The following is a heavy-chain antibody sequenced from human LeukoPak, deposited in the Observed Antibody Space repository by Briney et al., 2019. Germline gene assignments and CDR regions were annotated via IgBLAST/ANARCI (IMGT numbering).Heavy chain of an antibody. Sequence: SETLSLTCTVSGGSISSGGYYWSWIRQHPGKGLEWIGYIYYSGSTYYNPSLKSRVTISVDTSKNQFSLKLSSVTAADTAVYYCARGPRRITIFGVVINHLIDYWGQGTLVTVSS. CDR2: IYYSGST. CDR3: ARGPRRITIFGVVINHLIDY. J-gene: IGHJ4*02. CDR1: GGSISSGGYY. D-gene: IGHD3-3*01. V-gene: IGHV4-31*03.